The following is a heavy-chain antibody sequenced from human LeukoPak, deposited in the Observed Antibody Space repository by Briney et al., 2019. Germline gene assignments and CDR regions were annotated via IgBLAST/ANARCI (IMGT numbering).Heavy chain of an antibody. D-gene: IGHD3-10*01. Sequence: TSETLSLTCTVSGDSISSFHWSWIRQPAGKGLEWIGRIYTSGSTNYNPSLKSRVTMSVDTSKNQFSLKLSSVTAADTAVYYCARHCVYYYGSGSTYYFDYWGQGTLVTVSS. V-gene: IGHV4-4*07. CDR2: IYTSGST. CDR1: GDSISSFH. CDR3: ARHCVYYYGSGSTYYFDY. J-gene: IGHJ4*02.